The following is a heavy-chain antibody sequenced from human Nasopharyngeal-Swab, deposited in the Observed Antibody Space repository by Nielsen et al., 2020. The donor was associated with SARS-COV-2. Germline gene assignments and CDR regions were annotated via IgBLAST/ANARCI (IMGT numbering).Heavy chain of an antibody. V-gene: IGHV4-4*02. CDR3: SRHYYYYMDI. J-gene: IGHJ6*03. Sequence: SETLSLTCAVSGGSISSNTWWGWVRQTPGMGLEWIGEIIHSGGTNYNPALKSRVTISVDESKNQLSLEVTSVTAADTAVYYCSRHYYYYMDIWGKGTTVTVSS. CDR2: IIHSGGT. CDR1: GGSISSNTW.